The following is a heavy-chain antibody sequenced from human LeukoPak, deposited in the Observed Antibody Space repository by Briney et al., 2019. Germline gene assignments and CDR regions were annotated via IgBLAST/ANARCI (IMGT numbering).Heavy chain of an antibody. V-gene: IGHV1-69*01. CDR3: ALNTVTTFEWFDP. CDR2: IIPIFGTA. D-gene: IGHD4-17*01. Sequence: ASVKVSCKASGGTFGSYAISWVRQAPGQGLEWMGGIIPIFGTANYAQKFQGRVTITADESTSTAYMELSSLRSEDTAVYYCALNTVTTFEWFDPWGQGTLVTVSS. J-gene: IGHJ5*02. CDR1: GGTFGSYA.